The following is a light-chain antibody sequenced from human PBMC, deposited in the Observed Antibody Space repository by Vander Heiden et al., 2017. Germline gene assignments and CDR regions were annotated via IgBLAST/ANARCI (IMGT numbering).Light chain of an antibody. Sequence: QSALTQPASVSGSPGQSNTISCTGTTSDLGGYDYVSWYQHHPYKAPKLLAYEVSNRPSGVSSRFSGSKSGDTASLTISGLQAEDEADYYCSSYTSSSTDVLFGGGTKLTVL. CDR1: TSDLGGYDY. CDR3: SSYTSSSTDVL. J-gene: IGLJ2*01. V-gene: IGLV2-14*01. CDR2: EVS.